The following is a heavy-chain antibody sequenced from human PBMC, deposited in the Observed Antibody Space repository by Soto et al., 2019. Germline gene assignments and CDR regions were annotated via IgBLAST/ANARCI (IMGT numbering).Heavy chain of an antibody. CDR2: VNWDGDTT. CDR1: GFTFDDFA. J-gene: IGHJ6*02. D-gene: IGHD4-17*01. V-gene: IGHV3-43D*04. Sequence: GGSLRLSCAASGFTFDDFAMCWVRQVPGKGLEWISLVNWDGDTTFYADSVKGRFIISRDNSKNSVYLQLNSLRSEDSAMYYCAKGATVTTHYQYYGMDVWGQGTTVTVSS. CDR3: AKGATVTTHYQYYGMDV.